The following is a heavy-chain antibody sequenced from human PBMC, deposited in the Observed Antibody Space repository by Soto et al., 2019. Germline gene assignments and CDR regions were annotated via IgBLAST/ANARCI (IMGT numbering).Heavy chain of an antibody. J-gene: IGHJ3*02. Sequence: GASEKSSCKGCGYKFTSYWMSWVRQKNGKGLEWMGRIDPSDSYTNYSPSFQGHVTISADKSISTAYLQWSSLKASDTAMYYCARHADYDILTGYRYDAFDIWGQGTMVTVSS. V-gene: IGHV5-10-1*01. CDR3: ARHADYDILTGYRYDAFDI. CDR2: IDPSDSYT. CDR1: GYKFTSYW. D-gene: IGHD3-9*01.